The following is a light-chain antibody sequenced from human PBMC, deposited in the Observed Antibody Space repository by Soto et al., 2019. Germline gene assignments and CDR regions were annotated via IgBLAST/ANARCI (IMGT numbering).Light chain of an antibody. CDR2: GAS. CDR3: RQYGRSLEFA. V-gene: IGKV3-20*01. Sequence: EIVMTQSPGTLSLSPGERATLSCRASQTVSSNFLAWYQEKPVQGPRLLIYGASTRATGIPDRFSGSGSGTDFTLTISRLDPEDFAVYYCRQYGRSLEFAVGGGTKVDIK. J-gene: IGKJ4*01. CDR1: QTVSSNF.